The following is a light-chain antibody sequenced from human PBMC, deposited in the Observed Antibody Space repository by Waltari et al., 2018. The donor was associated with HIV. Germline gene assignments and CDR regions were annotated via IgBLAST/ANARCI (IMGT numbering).Light chain of an antibody. J-gene: IGLJ2*01. CDR1: TGPVTGDHY. CDR2: DTT. CDR3: LLSFRGPRL. V-gene: IGLV7-46*01. Sequence: QGVVTQEPSLTVSPGGTITLTCASSTGPVTGDHYPSWVQQKPGQVPTTLIFDTTDGHSSTPARFSVSLLGVKAALTLSGALPGDEADYYCLLSFRGPRLFGGGTRLTVL.